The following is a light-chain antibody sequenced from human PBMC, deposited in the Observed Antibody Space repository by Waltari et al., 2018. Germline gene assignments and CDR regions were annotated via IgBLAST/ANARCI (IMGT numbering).Light chain of an antibody. V-gene: IGKV2-30*02. CDR2: RVS. J-gene: IGKJ2*01. CDR3: MQGTHWPYT. CDR1: QSLVHSDGNTH. Sequence: VVMTQSPLSLPVTLGQAASISCQSRQSLVHSDGNTHLNWFQQRPGQSPRRLIYRVSNRDSGVPDRFSGSGSGTDFTLKISRVEAEDVGVYYCMQGTHWPYTFGQGTKLDIK.